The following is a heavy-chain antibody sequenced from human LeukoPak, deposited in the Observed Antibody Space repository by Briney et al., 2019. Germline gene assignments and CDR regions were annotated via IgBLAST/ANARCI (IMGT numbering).Heavy chain of an antibody. V-gene: IGHV4-59*11. CDR2: MYYMLNA. CDR1: GASMRDHY. Sequence: SETLSLTCVASGASMRDHYWTWIRQPPGKGLEWIGSMYYMLNANSYNPSLKSRVSISVDTPDNQFSLKLKSVTAADTAVYYCATSFRSGWGFDSWGQGILVAVSS. J-gene: IGHJ4*02. D-gene: IGHD6-19*01. CDR3: ATSFRSGWGFDS.